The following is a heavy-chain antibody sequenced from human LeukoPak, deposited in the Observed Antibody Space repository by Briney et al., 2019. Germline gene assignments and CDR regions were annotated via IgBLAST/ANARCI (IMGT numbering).Heavy chain of an antibody. Sequence: GGSLRLSCEASGFTFSDYWMTWVRQAPGKGLEWVANMKEDGREEYYVDSVQGRFTISRDNAKRLLYLQMNSLRVEDTAVYYCARDPTRRFDYWGQGTLVTVSS. J-gene: IGHJ4*02. CDR1: GFTFSDYW. CDR3: ARDPTRRFDY. CDR2: MKEDGREE. V-gene: IGHV3-7*03.